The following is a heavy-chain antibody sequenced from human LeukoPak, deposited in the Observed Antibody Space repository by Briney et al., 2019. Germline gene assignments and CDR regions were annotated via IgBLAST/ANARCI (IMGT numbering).Heavy chain of an antibody. CDR3: AKGYYYDSSGYPDY. CDR1: GFTFSSYA. V-gene: IGHV3-23*01. CDR2: ISGSGGST. D-gene: IGHD3-22*01. J-gene: IGHJ4*02. Sequence: GGSLRLSCAASGFTFSSYAMSWVRQAPGKGLEWVSAISGSGGSTYYADSVKGRFTISRDNSKNTLYLQMNSLRAEDTAVYYCAKGYYYDSSGYPDYWGQGTLVTVSS.